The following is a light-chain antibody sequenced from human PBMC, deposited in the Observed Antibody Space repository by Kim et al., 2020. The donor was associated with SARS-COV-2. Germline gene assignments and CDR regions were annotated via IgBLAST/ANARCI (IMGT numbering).Light chain of an antibody. CDR2: NDN. Sequence: QRVTISCSGTSYNVGSNTVKWYQQVPGTAPKLLIFNDNQRPSGVPDRFSASKSGTSASLAISALQSDDEADYYCAVWDDSLTGHVVFGGGTQLTVL. CDR3: AVWDDSLTGHVV. J-gene: IGLJ2*01. V-gene: IGLV1-44*01. CDR1: SYNVGSNT.